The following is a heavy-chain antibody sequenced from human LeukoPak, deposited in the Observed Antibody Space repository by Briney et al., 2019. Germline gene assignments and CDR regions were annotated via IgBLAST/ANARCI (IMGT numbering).Heavy chain of an antibody. J-gene: IGHJ4*02. CDR3: ASGSGWLFDY. CDR1: GGSISSSSYY. D-gene: IGHD6-19*01. CDR2: IYYSGST. V-gene: IGHV4-39*01. Sequence: PSETLSLTCTVSGGSISSSSYYWGWIRQPPGKGLEWNGSIYYSGSTYYNPSLKSRVTISVDTSKYQFSLKLSSVTAADTAVYYCASGSGWLFDYWGQGTLVTVSS.